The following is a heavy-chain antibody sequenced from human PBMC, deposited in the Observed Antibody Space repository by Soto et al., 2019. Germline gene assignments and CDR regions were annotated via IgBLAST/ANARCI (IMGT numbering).Heavy chain of an antibody. D-gene: IGHD5-12*01. CDR2: FYDSGST. V-gene: IGHV4-61*01. J-gene: IGHJ6*02. Sequence: SETLSLTCTVSGGSVSSGSFYWSWIRRTPGKGLEWIGYFYDSGSTNYNPSLRSRVTMSVDTSKNQFSLKLSSVTAADTAVYYCAASAPPATNYYYAMDVWGQGTTVTVSS. CDR3: AASAPPATNYYYAMDV. CDR1: GGSVSSGSFY.